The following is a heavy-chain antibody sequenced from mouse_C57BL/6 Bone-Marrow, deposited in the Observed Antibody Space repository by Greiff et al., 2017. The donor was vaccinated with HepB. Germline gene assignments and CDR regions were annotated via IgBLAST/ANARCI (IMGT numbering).Heavy chain of an antibody. J-gene: IGHJ1*03. V-gene: IGHV14-1*01. CDR2: IDPEDGDT. CDR3: TTSPFYYGSSVWYFDV. CDR1: GFNIKDYY. Sequence: QQSGAELVRPGASVKLSCTASGFNIKDYYMHWVKQRPEQGLEWIGRIDPEDGDTEYAPKFQGKATMTADTSSNTAYLQLSSLTSEDTAVYYCTTSPFYYGSSVWYFDVWGTGTTVTVSS. D-gene: IGHD1-1*01.